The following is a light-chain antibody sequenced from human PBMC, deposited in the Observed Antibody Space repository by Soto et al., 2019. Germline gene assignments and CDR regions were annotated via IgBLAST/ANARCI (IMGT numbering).Light chain of an antibody. V-gene: IGKV3-11*01. J-gene: IGKJ4*01. Sequence: EIVLTQSPATLSLSPGERATLSCRASQSLSSQLAWYQQKPGQAPRLLIHDASNRATGIPARFGGSGSATDFTLTISSLEPEDFAVYYCQQRSNWPLTFGGGTKVDIK. CDR1: QSLSSQ. CDR2: DAS. CDR3: QQRSNWPLT.